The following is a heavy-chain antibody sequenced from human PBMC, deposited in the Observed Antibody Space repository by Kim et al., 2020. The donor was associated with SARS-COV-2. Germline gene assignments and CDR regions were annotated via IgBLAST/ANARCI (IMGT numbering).Heavy chain of an antibody. CDR3: ARGGVPEGILSWFDS. V-gene: IGHV3-66*02. Sequence: GGSLRLSCVASGFAVTTNYMSWVRQAPGKVLEWVSVIYAGGRTFYADSVRGRFTISRDYSKNTLYLQMNNLRTDDTAVYYCARGGVPEGILSWFDSWGQGILVTVSS. D-gene: IGHD3-16*01. CDR1: GFAVTTNY. CDR2: IYAGGRT. J-gene: IGHJ5*01.